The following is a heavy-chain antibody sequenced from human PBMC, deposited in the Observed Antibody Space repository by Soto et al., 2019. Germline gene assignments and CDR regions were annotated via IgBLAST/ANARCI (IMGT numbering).Heavy chain of an antibody. V-gene: IGHV1-46*01. J-gene: IGHJ6*02. CDR3: ARGGAWRSYYYYGMDV. D-gene: IGHD3-3*01. CDR2: INPSGGST. CDR1: GYTFTSYY. Sequence: QVQLVQSGAEVKKPGASVKVSCKASGYTFTSYYMHWVRQAPGQGLEWMGRINPSGGSTSYAQKFQGRVTMTRDTSTSTVYMELSSLRAEDTAVYYCARGGAWRSYYYYGMDVWGQGTTVTVSS.